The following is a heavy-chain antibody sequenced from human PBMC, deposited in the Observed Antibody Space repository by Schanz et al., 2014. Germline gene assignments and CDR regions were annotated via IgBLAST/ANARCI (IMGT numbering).Heavy chain of an antibody. CDR2: VSSSSSYT. CDR1: GFTFSDYY. Sequence: QVQLVESGGGLVKPGGSLRLSCAASGFTFSDYYMSWIRQAPGKGLEWVSYVSSSSSYTHYADSVKGRFTMSRDNAKNSVFLQMNSLRAEDTAVYYCAKYRGYYRVSGSYRELEYWGQGTLVTVSS. CDR3: AKYRGYYRVSGSYRELEY. V-gene: IGHV3-11*05. J-gene: IGHJ4*02. D-gene: IGHD3-10*01.